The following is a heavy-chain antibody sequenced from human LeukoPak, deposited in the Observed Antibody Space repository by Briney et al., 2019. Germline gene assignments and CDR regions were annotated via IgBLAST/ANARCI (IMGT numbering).Heavy chain of an antibody. CDR2: IKQDASEK. Sequence: GGSLRLSCAASGFTFSSYSMNWVRQAPGKGLEWVAHIKQDASEKYYVDSVKGRFTISRDNAKNSLYLQMNSLRAEDTTVYYCARTTSDYDYAWGSYRPYYFDFWGQGTLVTVSS. D-gene: IGHD3-16*02. V-gene: IGHV3-7*01. J-gene: IGHJ4*02. CDR3: ARTTSDYDYAWGSYRPYYFDF. CDR1: GFTFSSYS.